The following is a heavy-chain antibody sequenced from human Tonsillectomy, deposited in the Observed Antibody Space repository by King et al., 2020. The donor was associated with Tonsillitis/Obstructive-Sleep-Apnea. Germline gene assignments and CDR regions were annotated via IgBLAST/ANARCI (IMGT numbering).Heavy chain of an antibody. CDR1: GFTFSSYA. Sequence: VQLVESGGGVVQPGRSLRLSCAASGFTFSSYAMHWVRQAPGKGLEWVAVISYDGSNKYYADSVKGRFTISRDNSKNTLYLQMNSLRAEDTAVYYCAREATTVESAATFDYWGQGTLVTVSS. CDR2: ISYDGSNK. V-gene: IGHV3-30*04. J-gene: IGHJ4*02. CDR3: AREATTVESAATFDY. D-gene: IGHD4-11*01.